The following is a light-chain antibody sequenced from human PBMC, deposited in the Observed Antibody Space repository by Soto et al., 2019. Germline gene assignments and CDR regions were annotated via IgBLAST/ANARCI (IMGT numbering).Light chain of an antibody. CDR3: QQYGSSPGT. CDR2: GAS. CDR1: QSVSSSY. V-gene: IGKV3-20*01. J-gene: IGKJ1*01. Sequence: EIVLTQSPGTLSVSPGERATISCRASQSVSSSYLAWYQQKPGQAPGLLIYGASSRATGIPDRFSGSGSGTDFTLTISRLEPEDFAVYYCQQYGSSPGTFGQGTKVDIK.